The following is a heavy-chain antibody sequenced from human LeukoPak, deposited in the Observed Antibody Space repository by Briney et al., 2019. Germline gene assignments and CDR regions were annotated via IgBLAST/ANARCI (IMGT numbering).Heavy chain of an antibody. D-gene: IGHD5-12*01. CDR2: ITPIFGTA. CDR1: GGTFSSYA. CDR3: ARSRYSGYDWGPPCWDV. J-gene: IGHJ6*02. V-gene: IGHV1-69*13. Sequence: SVKVSCKASGGTFSSYAISWVRQAPGQGLEWMGGITPIFGTANYAQKFQGRVTITADESTSTAYMELSSLRSEDTAVYYCARSRYSGYDWGPPCWDVWGQGTTVTVSS.